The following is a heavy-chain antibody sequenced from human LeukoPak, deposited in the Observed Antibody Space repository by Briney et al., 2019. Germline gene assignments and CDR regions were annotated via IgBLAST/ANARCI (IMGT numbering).Heavy chain of an antibody. CDR2: IYPGDSDT. CDR3: ARPSAAYSSSGPYGY. CDR1: GYIFTSYW. Sequence: GASLKISCKGSGYIFTSYWIGWVRQLPGKGLEWMGIIYPGDSDTRYSPSFQGQVTISADKSISTAYLQWSSLKASDTAMYYCARPSAAYSSSGPYGYWGQGTLVTVSS. J-gene: IGHJ4*02. D-gene: IGHD6-6*01. V-gene: IGHV5-51*01.